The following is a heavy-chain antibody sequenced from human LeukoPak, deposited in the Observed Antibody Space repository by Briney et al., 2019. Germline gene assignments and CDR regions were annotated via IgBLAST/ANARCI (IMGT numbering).Heavy chain of an antibody. V-gene: IGHV3-33*01. J-gene: IGHJ4*02. D-gene: IGHD6-25*01. Sequence: GGSLRLSCAASGFTFSSYGMHWVRQAPGKGLEWVAVIWYDGSNKYYADSVKGRFTISRDNSKNTLYLQMNSLRAEDTAVYYCARGAGYSSAGTAFDFWGQGTLVTVSS. CDR3: ARGAGYSSAGTAFDF. CDR1: GFTFSSYG. CDR2: IWYDGSNK.